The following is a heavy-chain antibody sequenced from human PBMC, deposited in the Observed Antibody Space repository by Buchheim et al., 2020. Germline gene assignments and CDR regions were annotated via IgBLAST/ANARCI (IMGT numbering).Heavy chain of an antibody. D-gene: IGHD2-2*03. CDR1: GFTFSSYA. CDR2: ISYDGSNK. Sequence: QVQLVESGGGVVQPGRSLRLSCAASGFTFSSYAMHWVRQAPGKGLEWVAVISYDGSNKYYADSVKGRFTTSRDNSKNTLYLQMNSLRAEDTAVYYCARDDGGYCSSTSCYNLNDYWGQGTL. V-gene: IGHV3-30*04. CDR3: ARDDGGYCSSTSCYNLNDY. J-gene: IGHJ4*02.